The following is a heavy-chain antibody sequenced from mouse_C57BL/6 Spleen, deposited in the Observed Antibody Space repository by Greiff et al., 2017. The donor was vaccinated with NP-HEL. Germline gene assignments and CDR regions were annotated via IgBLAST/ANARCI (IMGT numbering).Heavy chain of an antibody. CDR2: IYPSDSET. J-gene: IGHJ4*01. Sequence: QVQLQQPGAELVRPGSSVKLSCKASGYTFTSYWMDWVKQRPGQGLEWIGNIYPSDSETHYNQKFKVKATLTVDKASSTAYMQLSSLTSEDSAVYYCARSNYGAMDYWGQGTSVTVSS. D-gene: IGHD2-5*01. V-gene: IGHV1-61*01. CDR3: ARSNYGAMDY. CDR1: GYTFTSYW.